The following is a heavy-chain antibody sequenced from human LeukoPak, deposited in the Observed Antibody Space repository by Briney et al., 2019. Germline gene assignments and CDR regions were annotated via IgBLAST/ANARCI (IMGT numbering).Heavy chain of an antibody. D-gene: IGHD1-26*01. V-gene: IGHV1-18*01. Sequence: ASVKVSCKASGYTFTSYGISWVRQAPGQGLEWMGWISAYNGNTNYAQKPQGRVTMTTDTSTSTAYMELRSLRSDDTAVYYCARGYSGSYSGWFDPWGQGTLVTVSS. CDR1: GYTFTSYG. CDR2: ISAYNGNT. J-gene: IGHJ5*02. CDR3: ARGYSGSYSGWFDP.